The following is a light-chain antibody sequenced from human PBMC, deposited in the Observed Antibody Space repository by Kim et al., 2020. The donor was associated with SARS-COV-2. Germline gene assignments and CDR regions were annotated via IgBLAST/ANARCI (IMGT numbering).Light chain of an antibody. V-gene: IGKV4-1*01. CDR1: QNLLYNSNNKNY. CDR3: QQYYGHPLT. CDR2: WAS. Sequence: DIVMTQSPDFLTVALGERATINCKSSQNLLYNSNNKNYLAWYQQKPGQPPKLLIHWASTRESGVPDRFSGSGSRTDFTLTISSLEAEDVAVYYCQQYYGHPLTFGGGTKGDIK. J-gene: IGKJ4*01.